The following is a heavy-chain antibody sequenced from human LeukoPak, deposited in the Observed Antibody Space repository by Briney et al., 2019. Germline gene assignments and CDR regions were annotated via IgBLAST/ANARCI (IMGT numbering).Heavy chain of an antibody. J-gene: IGHJ4*02. Sequence: PGGSLRLSCAASGFTFSDYHMSWIRQAPGKGLEWVSYISSSSSYTNYADSVKGRFTISRDNAKNSLYLQMNSLRAEDTAVYYCASIGGSGIGYWGQGTLVTVSS. CDR1: GFTFSDYH. CDR2: ISSSSSYT. CDR3: ASIGGSGIGY. D-gene: IGHD3-10*01. V-gene: IGHV3-11*06.